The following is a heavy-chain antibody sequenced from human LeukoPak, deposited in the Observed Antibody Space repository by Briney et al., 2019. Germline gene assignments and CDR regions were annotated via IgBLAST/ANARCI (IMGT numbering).Heavy chain of an antibody. CDR2: MNPNSGNT. V-gene: IGHV1-8*03. Sequence: ASVKVSCKASGYTFTSYDINWVRQATGQGREWMGWMNPNSGNTGYAQKFQGRVTITRNTSISTAYMELSSLRSEDTAVYYCARGYYYGSGSYEQNDYWGQGTLVTVSS. J-gene: IGHJ4*02. D-gene: IGHD3-10*01. CDR1: GYTFTSYD. CDR3: ARGYYYGSGSYEQNDY.